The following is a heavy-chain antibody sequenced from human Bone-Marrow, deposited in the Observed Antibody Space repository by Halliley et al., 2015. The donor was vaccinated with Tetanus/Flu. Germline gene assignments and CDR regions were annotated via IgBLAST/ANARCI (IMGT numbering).Heavy chain of an antibody. CDR3: AREMGDGYRDRLNSEFMGWYYFDI. J-gene: IGHJ4*02. CDR2: IDDSGRGGRT. Sequence: SLRLSCAASGFTVSTYGMSWVRQAPGKGLEWVSGIDDSGRGGRTDYADSVKGRFTISRDISKNTLYLEMNSLRAEDTAVYFCAREMGDGYRDRLNSEFMGWYYFDIWGRGTLVTVSS. D-gene: IGHD5-12*01. V-gene: IGHV3-23*01. CDR1: GFTVSTYG.